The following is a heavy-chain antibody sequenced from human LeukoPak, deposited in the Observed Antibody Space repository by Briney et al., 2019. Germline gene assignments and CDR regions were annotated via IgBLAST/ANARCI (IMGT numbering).Heavy chain of an antibody. CDR1: GYTFTSYY. Sequence: APVKVSCKASGYTFTSYYMHWVRQAPGQGLEWMGIINPSGGSTSYAQKFQGRVTMTRDTSTSTVYMELSSLRSEDTAVYYCAKDMMGQWLVRWYFDLWGRGTLVTVSS. D-gene: IGHD6-19*01. J-gene: IGHJ2*01. CDR3: AKDMMGQWLVRWYFDL. CDR2: INPSGGST. V-gene: IGHV1-46*01.